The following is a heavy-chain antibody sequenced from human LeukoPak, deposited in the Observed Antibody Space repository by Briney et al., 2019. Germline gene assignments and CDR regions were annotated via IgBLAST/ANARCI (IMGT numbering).Heavy chain of an antibody. Sequence: GGSLRLSCAASGFTFSSYGMHWVRQAPGKGLDWVAVISNDGSKKHYADSVKGRLTISRDNSKNTLSLQVSSLRTEDTAVYYCAKDRYSYAFEYSDSWGQGTLVTVSS. D-gene: IGHD5-18*01. CDR3: AKDRYSYAFEYSDS. V-gene: IGHV3-30*18. CDR1: GFTFSSYG. CDR2: ISNDGSKK. J-gene: IGHJ4*02.